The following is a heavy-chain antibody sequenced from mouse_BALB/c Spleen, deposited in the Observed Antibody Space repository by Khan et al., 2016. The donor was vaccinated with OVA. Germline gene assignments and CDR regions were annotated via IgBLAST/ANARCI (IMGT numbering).Heavy chain of an antibody. D-gene: IGHD4-1*01. J-gene: IGHJ3*01. V-gene: IGHV5-6*01. CDR3: ASHLTGSFAY. Sequence: EVELVESGGDLMKPGGSLKLSCAASGFTFSTYGMSWVRQTPDKRLVWVATINSDGYYTYYPDSVQGRFSISRNNAKNTLYLQMSSLKSEDTAMYYCASHLTGSFAYWGQGTLVTVSA. CDR2: INSDGYYT. CDR1: GFTFSTYG.